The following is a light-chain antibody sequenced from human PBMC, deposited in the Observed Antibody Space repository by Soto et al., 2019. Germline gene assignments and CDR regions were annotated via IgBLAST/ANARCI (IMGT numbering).Light chain of an antibody. Sequence: EIAMTQSPATLSVSPGERATLSCRASQSVSSNLAWYQQKPGQAPRLLIYGASTRATGIPAKFSGGGSGTEFTLTISSLQSEDFAIYYCQQYKNGWTFGQGTKVDI. CDR2: GAS. CDR3: QQYKNGWT. J-gene: IGKJ1*01. CDR1: QSVSSN. V-gene: IGKV3-15*01.